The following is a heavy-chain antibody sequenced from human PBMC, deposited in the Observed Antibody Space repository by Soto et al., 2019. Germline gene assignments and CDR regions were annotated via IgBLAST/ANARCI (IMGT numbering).Heavy chain of an antibody. J-gene: IGHJ6*02. CDR1: GGSISGYY. CDR3: SRVGCSNSKCYTRGMDV. D-gene: IGHD2-2*01. Sequence: SETLSLTCTVSGGSISGYYWSWVRQPAGKGLEWVGRIYSDGTTNYSPSLKSRVTMSLETSKDQFSLHLNSVTAADTAVYYCSRVGCSNSKCYTRGMDVWGQGTTVTVSS. V-gene: IGHV4-4*07. CDR2: IYSDGTT.